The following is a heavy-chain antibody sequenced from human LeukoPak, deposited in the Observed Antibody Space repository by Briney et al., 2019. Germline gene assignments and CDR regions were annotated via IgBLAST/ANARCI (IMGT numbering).Heavy chain of an antibody. V-gene: IGHV3-74*01. D-gene: IGHD1-14*01. J-gene: IGHJ4*02. CDR1: GFTFSSYW. CDR2: INSDGSNT. CDR3: ARVDTTSED. Sequence: GGSLRLSCAASGFTFSSYWMHWVRQAPGKGLVWVSRINSDGSNTSYADSVKGRFMISRDNAKNTMYLQMNSLRAEDTAVYYCARVDTTSEDWGQGTLVTVSS.